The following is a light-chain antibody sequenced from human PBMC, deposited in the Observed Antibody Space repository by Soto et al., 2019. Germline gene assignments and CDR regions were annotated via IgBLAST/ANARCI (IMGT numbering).Light chain of an antibody. CDR3: QQYIRNPIS. V-gene: IGKV1-33*01. J-gene: IGKJ5*01. CDR2: HAS. Sequence: DLQMTQSPSSLSASIGDRVTITCQASQNITNNLSWYQQKPGKAPNLLLYHASKLAKGVNSTCSGSGSGTDFTLTISSLQLVIFPSYHSQQYIRNPISFGQRT. CDR1: QNITNN.